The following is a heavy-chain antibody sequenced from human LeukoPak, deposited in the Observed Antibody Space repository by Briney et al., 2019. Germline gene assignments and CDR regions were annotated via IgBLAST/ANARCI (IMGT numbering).Heavy chain of an antibody. V-gene: IGHV4-34*01. Sequence: SETLSLTCAVYGGSFSGYYWSWIRQPPGKGLEWIGEINHSGSTNYNPSLKSRVTMSVDTSKNQFSLKLSSVTAADTAVYYCAREGGYSYGPGYYYYYMDVWGKGTTVTVSS. CDR3: AREGGYSYGPGYYYYYMDV. J-gene: IGHJ6*03. CDR1: GGSFSGYY. D-gene: IGHD5-18*01. CDR2: INHSGST.